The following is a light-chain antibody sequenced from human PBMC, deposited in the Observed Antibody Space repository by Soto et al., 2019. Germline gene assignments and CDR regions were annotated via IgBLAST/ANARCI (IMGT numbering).Light chain of an antibody. CDR1: QSVGNN. CDR2: NAS. V-gene: IGKV3-15*01. CDR3: QQYNTWPLT. Sequence: EIVMTQSPATLSVSPGERATLSCRASQSVGNNLAWYQQKPGQAPRLLIYNASTRPTGLPARFSGSGSGTEFTLTISSLQSEDFAVYYCQQYNTWPLTFGGGTKVEI. J-gene: IGKJ4*01.